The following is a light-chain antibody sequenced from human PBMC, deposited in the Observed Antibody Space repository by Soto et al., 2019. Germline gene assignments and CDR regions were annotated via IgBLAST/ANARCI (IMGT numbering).Light chain of an antibody. V-gene: IGKV1-5*01. CDR3: QQYNSYPWT. J-gene: IGKJ1*01. CDR1: QSISNW. Sequence: DIQMTQSPSTLSASVGDRVTITCRASQSISNWLAWYQQKPGKAPKLLIYDVSRLESGVPSRFSGSGSGTKFPLTISSLQPDDFATYYCQQYNSYPWTFGQGTKVEIK. CDR2: DVS.